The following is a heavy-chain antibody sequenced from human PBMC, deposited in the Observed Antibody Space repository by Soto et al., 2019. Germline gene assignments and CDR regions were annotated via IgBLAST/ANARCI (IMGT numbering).Heavy chain of an antibody. CDR2: IYYSGST. D-gene: IGHD6-19*01. Sequence: PSETLSLTCTVSGGSISSTSYYWGWIRQPPGKGLEWIGYIYYSGSTNYNPSLKSRVTISIDTSKDQFSLKLNSMTAADTAVYNCARYFTGSGWYNWFDPWGQGTLVTVSS. CDR3: ARYFTGSGWYNWFDP. CDR1: GGSISSTSYY. V-gene: IGHV4-61*05. J-gene: IGHJ5*02.